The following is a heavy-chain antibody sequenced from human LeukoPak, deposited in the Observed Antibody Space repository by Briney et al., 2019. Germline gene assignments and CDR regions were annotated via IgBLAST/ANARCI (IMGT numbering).Heavy chain of an antibody. CDR3: AKDKSDYVPMDV. D-gene: IGHD4-17*01. V-gene: IGHV3-30*18. J-gene: IGHJ6*02. Sequence: GGSLRLSCAASGFTFSSYGMHWVRQAPGKGLEWVAVISYDGSNKYYADSVKGRFTISRDNSKNTLYLQMNSLRAEDTAVYYCAKDKSDYVPMDVWGQGTTVTVSS. CDR1: GFTFSSYG. CDR2: ISYDGSNK.